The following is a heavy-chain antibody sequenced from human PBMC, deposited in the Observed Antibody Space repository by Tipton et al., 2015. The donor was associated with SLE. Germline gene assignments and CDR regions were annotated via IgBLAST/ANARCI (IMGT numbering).Heavy chain of an antibody. CDR1: GGSISSYY. V-gene: IGHV4-59*01. CDR3: ARRGVAVADCFDY. J-gene: IGHJ4*02. D-gene: IGHD6-19*01. CDR2: IYYSGST. Sequence: TLSLTCTVSGGSISSYYWSWIRQPPGKGLEWIGYIYYSGSTNYNPSLKSRVTISVDTSKNQFSLKLSSVTAADTAVYYCARRGVAVADCFDYWGQGTLVTVSS.